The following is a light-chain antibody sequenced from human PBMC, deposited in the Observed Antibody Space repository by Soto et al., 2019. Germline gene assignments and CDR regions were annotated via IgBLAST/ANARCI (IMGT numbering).Light chain of an antibody. V-gene: IGLV1-44*01. Sequence: QSVLTQPPSASGTPGQRVTISCSGGSSNIGSNTVNWYQHLPGTAPKLLIDTNNQRPSGVPDRFSGSKSGTSASLAISGLRSEDEADYYCATWDDSLNGYVFGTGTKLTV. J-gene: IGLJ1*01. CDR2: TNN. CDR3: ATWDDSLNGYV. CDR1: SSNIGSNT.